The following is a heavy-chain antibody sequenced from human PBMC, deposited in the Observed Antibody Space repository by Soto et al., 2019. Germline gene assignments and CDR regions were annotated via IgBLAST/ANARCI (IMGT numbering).Heavy chain of an antibody. V-gene: IGHV3-33*01. D-gene: IGHD1-7*01. CDR3: ARDNFNWNYGTGGDGAFDI. CDR1: GFTFSSYG. Sequence: PGGSLRLSCAASGFTFSSYGMHWVRQAPGKGLEWVAVIWYDGSNKYYADSVKGRFTISRDNSKNTLYLQMNSLRAEDTAVYYCARDNFNWNYGTGGDGAFDIWGQGTMVTVSS. CDR2: IWYDGSNK. J-gene: IGHJ3*02.